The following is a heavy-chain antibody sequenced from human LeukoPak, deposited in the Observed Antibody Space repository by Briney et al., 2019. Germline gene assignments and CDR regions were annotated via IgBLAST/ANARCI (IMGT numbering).Heavy chain of an antibody. CDR1: GYTFTRYG. D-gene: IGHD3-16*02. Sequence: GASVKVSCKASGYTFTRYGISWVRQAPGQGLEWMGWISAYNGNTNYAQKLQGRVTMTTDTSTSTAYMELRSLRSDDTAVYYCARDIDYVWGSYRRKYYFDYWGQGTLVTVSS. CDR3: ARDIDYVWGSYRRKYYFDY. V-gene: IGHV1-18*01. J-gene: IGHJ4*02. CDR2: ISAYNGNT.